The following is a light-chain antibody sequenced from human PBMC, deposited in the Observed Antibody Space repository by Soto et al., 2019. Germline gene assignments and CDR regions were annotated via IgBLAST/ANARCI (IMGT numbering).Light chain of an antibody. J-gene: IGKJ1*01. CDR1: QSVFSS. CDR3: RQYHNWPA. V-gene: IGKV3-15*01. Sequence: EIVMTQSPATLSVSPGERATLSCGASQSVFSSLAWYQQKPGQAPRLLIYGAATRATGIPGRFSGSGSGTEFTLTISSLQSEDFAVYYCRQYHNWPAFGQGTKVDIK. CDR2: GAA.